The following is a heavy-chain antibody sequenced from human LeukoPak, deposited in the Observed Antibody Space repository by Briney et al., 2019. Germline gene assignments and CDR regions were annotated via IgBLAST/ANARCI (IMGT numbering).Heavy chain of an antibody. D-gene: IGHD3/OR15-3a*01. CDR3: AKESLSGYYTPEYYYYMDV. Sequence: GGSLRLSCAASGFTFSSYAMSWVRQAPGKGLEWVSAISGSGGSTYYADSVKGRFTISRDNSKNTLYLQMNSLRAEDTAVYYCAKESLSGYYTPEYYYYMDVWGKGTTVTVSS. CDR2: ISGSGGST. J-gene: IGHJ6*03. CDR1: GFTFSSYA. V-gene: IGHV3-23*01.